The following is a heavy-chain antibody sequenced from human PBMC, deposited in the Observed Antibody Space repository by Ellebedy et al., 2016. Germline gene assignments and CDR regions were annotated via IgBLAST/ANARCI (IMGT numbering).Heavy chain of an antibody. CDR3: AGDSRGITAAGTSLHY. V-gene: IGHV3-53*01. D-gene: IGHD6-13*01. CDR2: IYRTGTT. CDR1: GFTFSSHA. Sequence: GESLKISCEASGFTFSSHAMSWVRQAPGKGLEWVAIIYRTGTTFYPDSAKGRFTISRDNSKNTLYLQMNSLRVEDTAVYYCAGDSRGITAAGTSLHYWGQGTLVTVSS. J-gene: IGHJ4*02.